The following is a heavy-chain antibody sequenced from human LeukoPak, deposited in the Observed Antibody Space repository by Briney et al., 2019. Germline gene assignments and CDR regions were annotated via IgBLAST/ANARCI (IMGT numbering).Heavy chain of an antibody. Sequence: ASVKVSCKASGYTFTSYAMHWVRQAPGQRLEWMGWINAGNGNTKYSQKFQGRVTITRDTSASTAYMELSSLRSEDTAVYYCATGGDIVVVTAIPSAFDIWGQGTMVTVSS. J-gene: IGHJ3*02. CDR3: ATGGDIVVVTAIPSAFDI. CDR1: GYTFTSYA. V-gene: IGHV1-3*01. CDR2: INAGNGNT. D-gene: IGHD2-21*02.